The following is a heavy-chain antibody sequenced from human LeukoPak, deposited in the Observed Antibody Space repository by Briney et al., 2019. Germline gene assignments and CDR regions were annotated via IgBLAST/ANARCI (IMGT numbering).Heavy chain of an antibody. Sequence: TGGSLRLSCAASGFTFSSHWMHWVRQAPGKGLVWVSRVDSDGRITTYADSVKGRFTISRDNAKNTLYLQMNTLRDEDTAVYYCARDYNWNPPDYWGRGTLVTVSS. CDR3: ARDYNWNPPDY. CDR2: VDSDGRIT. D-gene: IGHD1-1*01. V-gene: IGHV3-74*01. CDR1: GFTFSSHW. J-gene: IGHJ4*02.